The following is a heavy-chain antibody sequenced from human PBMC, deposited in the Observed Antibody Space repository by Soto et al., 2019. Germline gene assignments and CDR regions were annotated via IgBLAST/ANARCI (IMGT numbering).Heavy chain of an antibody. CDR2: IYYSGST. CDR3: AREAIAAPFRAFDI. D-gene: IGHD6-6*01. Sequence: QVQLQESGPGLVKPSETLSLTCTVSGGSISSYYWSWIRQPPGKGLEWIGYIYYSGSTNYNPSLKSRVTISVDTSKNQFSLKLSSVTAADTAVYYCAREAIAAPFRAFDIWGQGTMVIVSS. V-gene: IGHV4-59*01. CDR1: GGSISSYY. J-gene: IGHJ3*02.